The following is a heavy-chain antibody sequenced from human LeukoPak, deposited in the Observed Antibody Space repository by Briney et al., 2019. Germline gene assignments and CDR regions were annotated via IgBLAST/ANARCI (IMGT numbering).Heavy chain of an antibody. CDR3: ARDTPGDSGLDY. V-gene: IGHV1-2*02. Sequence: ASVKVSCKASGYTFTDYYIHWVRQAPRQGLEWMGWINPNGGGSSYAQNFQGRVTMTRDTSITTAYMELNSLRSDATAVYYCARDTPGDSGLDYWGQGTLVTVSS. J-gene: IGHJ4*02. D-gene: IGHD6-19*01. CDR2: INPNGGGS. CDR1: GYTFTDYY.